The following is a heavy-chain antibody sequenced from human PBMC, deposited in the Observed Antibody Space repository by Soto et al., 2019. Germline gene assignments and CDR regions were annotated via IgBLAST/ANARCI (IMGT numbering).Heavy chain of an antibody. V-gene: IGHV5-51*01. D-gene: IGHD3-10*01. Sequence: GESLKIFCKGSGYSFPSYWIGWVRQRPGKGLEWMGIIYPGDSDTRYSPSLQGQVTISADKSISTAYLQWSSLKASDTAMYYCARHTSMVRGVISRFDYWGQGTLVTVSS. CDR3: ARHTSMVRGVISRFDY. CDR1: GYSFPSYW. CDR2: IYPGDSDT. J-gene: IGHJ4*02.